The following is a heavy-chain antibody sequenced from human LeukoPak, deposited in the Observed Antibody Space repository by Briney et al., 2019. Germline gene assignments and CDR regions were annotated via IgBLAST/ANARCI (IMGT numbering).Heavy chain of an antibody. Sequence: SVKVSCKASGGTFSSYAISWVRQAPGQGLEWMGGIIPIFGTANYAQKFQGRVTITADESTSTAYMELSSLRSEDTAVYYCAGDRAVAAVIVVYHQYYMDVWGKGTTVTVSS. CDR1: GGTFSSYA. J-gene: IGHJ6*03. CDR2: IIPIFGTA. CDR3: AGDRAVAAVIVVYHQYYMDV. V-gene: IGHV1-69*13. D-gene: IGHD2-2*02.